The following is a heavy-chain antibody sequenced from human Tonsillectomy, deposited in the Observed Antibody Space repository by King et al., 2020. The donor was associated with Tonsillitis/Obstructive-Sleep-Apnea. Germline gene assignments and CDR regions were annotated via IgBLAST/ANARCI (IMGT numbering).Heavy chain of an antibody. D-gene: IGHD4-17*01. J-gene: IGHJ3*01. CDR3: ARGGFGDSDAFDF. Sequence: QLVQSGGGLVQPGGSLRLSCTASGFTFTSYSMNWVRQAPGKGLEWLSYISSTTKTIYYADSVKGRFTISRDNARSSVYLRMNSLMDEDTGLYYCARGGFGDSDAFDFWGQGAMVTVSS. V-gene: IGHV3-48*02. CDR1: GFTFTSYS. CDR2: ISSTTKTI.